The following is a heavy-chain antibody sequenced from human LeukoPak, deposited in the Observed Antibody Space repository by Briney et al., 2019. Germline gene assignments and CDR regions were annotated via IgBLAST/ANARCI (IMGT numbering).Heavy chain of an antibody. V-gene: IGHV4-4*02. J-gene: IGHJ4*02. D-gene: IGHD3-10*01. CDR2: IYHSGST. CDR1: GFTVNNAW. Sequence: RTGGSLRLSCAASGFTVNNAWMSWVRQAPGKGLEWIGYIYHSGSTYYNPSLKSRVTISVDRSKNQFSLKLSSVTAADTAVYYCARGAQWFGELFDYWGQGTLVTVSS. CDR3: ARGAQWFGELFDY.